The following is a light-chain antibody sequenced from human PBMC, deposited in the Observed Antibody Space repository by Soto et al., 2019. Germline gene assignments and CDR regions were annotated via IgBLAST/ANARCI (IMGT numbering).Light chain of an antibody. CDR1: QGISNY. Sequence: DIQMTQSPSSLSASVGDRVTITCRASQGISNYVAWFQQKPGKAPQSLIYAASTLRSGVPSKFSGSGSGTDFTLTISSLQPEDSATYYCQQYNNYPITFGQGTRLEIK. V-gene: IGKV1-16*02. CDR3: QQYNNYPIT. J-gene: IGKJ5*01. CDR2: AAS.